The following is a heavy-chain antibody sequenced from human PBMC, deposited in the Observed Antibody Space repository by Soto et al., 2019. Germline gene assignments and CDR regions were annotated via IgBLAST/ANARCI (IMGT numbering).Heavy chain of an antibody. CDR1: GGTFSSYA. V-gene: IGHV1-69*13. CDR2: IIPIFGTA. CDR3: AREADSSGYYSQFDY. Sequence: SVKVSCKASGGTFSSYAISWVRQAPGQGLEWMGGIIPIFGTANYAQKFQGRVTITADESTSTAYMELSSLRSEDTAVYYCAREADSSGYYSQFDYWGQGTLVTAPQ. D-gene: IGHD3-22*01. J-gene: IGHJ4*02.